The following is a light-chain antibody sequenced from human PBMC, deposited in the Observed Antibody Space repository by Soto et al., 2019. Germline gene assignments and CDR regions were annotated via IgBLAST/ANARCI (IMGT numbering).Light chain of an antibody. CDR1: QSVTSNY. J-gene: IGKJ2*01. Sequence: EIVLTQSPGTLSLSPGERATLSCRASQSVTSNYLAWCQQKPGQAPRLLIYGASNRATGIPDRFSGSGSGADFTLTISRLEPEDFAVHYCQQYGSSPYTFGQGTKLEIK. V-gene: IGKV3-20*01. CDR3: QQYGSSPYT. CDR2: GAS.